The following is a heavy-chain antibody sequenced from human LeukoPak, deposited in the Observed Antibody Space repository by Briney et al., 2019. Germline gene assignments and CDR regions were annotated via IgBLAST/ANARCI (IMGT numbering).Heavy chain of an antibody. CDR2: INHSGST. CDR3: ARVIRAVDY. D-gene: IGHD6-19*01. Sequence: KSSETLSLTCAVYGGSFSGYYWSWIRQPPGKGLEWIGEINHSGSTNYNPSLKSRVTISVDTSKNQFSLKLSSVTAADTAVYHCARVIRAVDYWGQGTLVTVSS. CDR1: GGSFSGYY. V-gene: IGHV4-34*01. J-gene: IGHJ4*02.